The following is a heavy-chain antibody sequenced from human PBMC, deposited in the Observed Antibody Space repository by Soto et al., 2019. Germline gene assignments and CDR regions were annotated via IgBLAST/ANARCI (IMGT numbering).Heavy chain of an antibody. Sequence: GSLRLSCAASGFTFSSYAMSWVRQAPGKGLEWVSAISGSGGSTYYADSVKGRFTISRDNSKNTLYLQMNSLRAEDTAVYYCARGILTGYYPYYFDYWGQGTLVTVSS. D-gene: IGHD3-9*01. J-gene: IGHJ4*02. V-gene: IGHV3-23*01. CDR1: GFTFSSYA. CDR3: ARGILTGYYPYYFDY. CDR2: ISGSGGST.